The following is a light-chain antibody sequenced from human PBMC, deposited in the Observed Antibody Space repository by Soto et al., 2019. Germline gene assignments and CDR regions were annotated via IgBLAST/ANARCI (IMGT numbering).Light chain of an antibody. J-gene: IGKJ1*01. Sequence: VVMTQSPATLSVSPGERAVLSCRASQRVSSNLAWYQQKPGQAPRLLIYAASTRATNIPDRFSGSGSGTDFTLTITSLQSEDSAVYYCQQYNNWPRTFGQGTKVDIK. CDR3: QQYNNWPRT. V-gene: IGKV3-15*01. CDR1: QRVSSN. CDR2: AAS.